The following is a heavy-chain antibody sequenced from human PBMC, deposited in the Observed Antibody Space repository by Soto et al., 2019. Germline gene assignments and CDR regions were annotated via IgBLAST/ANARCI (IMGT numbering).Heavy chain of an antibody. CDR3: ARRSAAGGYYFDY. CDR2: IYYSGST. Sequence: PSETLSLTCTVSGGSISSYYWSWIRQPPGKGLEWIGYIYYSGSTNYNPSLKSRVTISVDTSKNQFSLKLSSVTAADTAVYYCARRSAAGGYYFDYWGQGTLVTVSS. V-gene: IGHV4-59*01. CDR1: GGSISSYY. D-gene: IGHD6-13*01. J-gene: IGHJ4*02.